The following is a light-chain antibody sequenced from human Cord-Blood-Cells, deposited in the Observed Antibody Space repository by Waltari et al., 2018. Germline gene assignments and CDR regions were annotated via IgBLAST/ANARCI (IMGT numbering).Light chain of an antibody. CDR3: CSYAGSSTV. CDR1: SSDVGSYNL. J-gene: IGLJ3*02. CDR2: EGS. Sequence: QSALTQPASVSGSPGQSLTISCTGTSSDVGSYNLASWYQQHPGKAPKLMIYEGSKRPSGVSNRFSGSKSGNTASLTISGLQAEDEADYYCCSYAGSSTVFGGGTKLTVL. V-gene: IGLV2-23*01.